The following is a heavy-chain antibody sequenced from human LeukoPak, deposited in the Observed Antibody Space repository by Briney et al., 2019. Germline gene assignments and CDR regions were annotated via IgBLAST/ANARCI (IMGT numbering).Heavy chain of an antibody. CDR3: ANDIVFDY. Sequence: GGSLRLSCAASGXTFSSYAMSWVRQAPGKGREWVSAISGSGGSTYYAGSVKGGFTISRDNSKNTLYMQMNSLRAEDTAVYYCANDIVFDYWGQGTLVTVSS. CDR1: GXTFSSYA. D-gene: IGHD1-26*01. J-gene: IGHJ4*02. V-gene: IGHV3-23*01. CDR2: ISGSGGST.